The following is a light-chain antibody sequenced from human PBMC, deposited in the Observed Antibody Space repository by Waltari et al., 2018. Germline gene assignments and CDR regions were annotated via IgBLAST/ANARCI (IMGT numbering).Light chain of an antibody. J-gene: IGKJ1*01. CDR1: QSINTW. CDR2: KAS. Sequence: DIQMTQSPSTLSASVGDRVTITCRASQSINTWLAWYQQKPGKAPKLLIYKASSLESGVPSRFSGSGSGTEFTLSISSLQPDDFATYYCQLYKSDRTFGQGTKVEIK. CDR3: QLYKSDRT. V-gene: IGKV1-5*03.